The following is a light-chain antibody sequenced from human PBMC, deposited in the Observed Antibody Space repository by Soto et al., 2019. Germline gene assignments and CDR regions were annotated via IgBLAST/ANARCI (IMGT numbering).Light chain of an antibody. CDR1: RSISNW. CDR3: QQYYSFPRT. Sequence: DIQMTQYPSTLSASVGGRVTITSRASRSISNWLAWYQQKPGKAPNLLIYASSTLQSGVPSRFSGSGSGTDFTLTISCLQSEDFATYYCQQYYSFPRTFGQGTKVDIK. CDR2: ASS. J-gene: IGKJ1*01. V-gene: IGKV1-5*01.